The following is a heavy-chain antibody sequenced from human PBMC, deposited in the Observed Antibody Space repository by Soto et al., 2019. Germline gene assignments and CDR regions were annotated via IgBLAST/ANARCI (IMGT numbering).Heavy chain of an antibody. D-gene: IGHD4-17*01. J-gene: IGHJ4*02. Sequence: PPETLSLTCAVSGGSINSGYYSWGWVRQPPGKGLEWIGYIYRSGSTYYNASLKSRVSISVDTSKNQFSLRLTSVTAADTAVYYCVRGGLDYGANSDFFDCWGQGTLVTVSS. CDR3: VRGGLDYGANSDFFDC. V-gene: IGHV4-30-2*01. CDR1: GGSINSGYYS. CDR2: IYRSGST.